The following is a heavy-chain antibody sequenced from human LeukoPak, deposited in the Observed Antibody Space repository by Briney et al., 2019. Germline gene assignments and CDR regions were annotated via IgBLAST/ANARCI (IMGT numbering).Heavy chain of an antibody. CDR1: GFAFDAFG. CDR3: AKSGGYCTDGICYHFDY. V-gene: IGHV3-30*18. J-gene: IGHJ4*02. Sequence: GGSLRLSCAASGFAFDAFGIHWVRQAPGKGLEWVAVISSDGSKEYYGDSVKGRFTISRDNAKNMLYLQMNSLRAEDSGVYYCAKSGGYCTDGICYHFDYWGQGTLVTVSS. D-gene: IGHD2-8*01. CDR2: ISSDGSKE.